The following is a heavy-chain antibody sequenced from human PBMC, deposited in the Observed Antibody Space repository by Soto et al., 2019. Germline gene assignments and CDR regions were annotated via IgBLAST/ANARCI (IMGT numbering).Heavy chain of an antibody. CDR3: ARDPAGEYGN. Sequence: SETLSLTCNVSGGSVSDYYWSWIRQAPGKGLEWIGYIHYRGVINYNPSLKSRVTMSVDPSKNQFSLNLRSVTTADTAVYFCARDPAGEYGNWGQGSLVTVSS. CDR2: IHYRGVI. V-gene: IGHV4-59*02. CDR1: GGSVSDYY. D-gene: IGHD4-17*01. J-gene: IGHJ4*02.